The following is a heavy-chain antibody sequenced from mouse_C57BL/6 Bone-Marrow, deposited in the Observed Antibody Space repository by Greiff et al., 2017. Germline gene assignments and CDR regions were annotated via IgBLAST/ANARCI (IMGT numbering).Heavy chain of an antibody. D-gene: IGHD2-13*01. CDR1: GYTFTGYE. Sequence: QVQLKESGAELVRPGASVTLSCKASGYTFTGYEMHWVKQTPVHGLEWIGAIDPGTGGTAYNQKFKGKAILTADKSSSTAYMELRSLTSEDSAVYYCTRGGEAGVIWGQGTSVTVSS. J-gene: IGHJ4*01. V-gene: IGHV1-15*01. CDR3: TRGGEAGVI. CDR2: IDPGTGGT.